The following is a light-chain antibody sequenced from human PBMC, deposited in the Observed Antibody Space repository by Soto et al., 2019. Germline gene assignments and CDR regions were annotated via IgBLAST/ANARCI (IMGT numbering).Light chain of an antibody. Sequence: DIVLTQSPATLSLSPGDRATLSCRASQSVSSNLAWYQQKPGQAPRLLIYGASTRATGIPARFSGSGSGTEFTLTISSLQSEDFAVYYCQQYNNWPLFGPGTKVDIK. CDR3: QQYNNWPL. CDR1: QSVSSN. J-gene: IGKJ3*01. CDR2: GAS. V-gene: IGKV3-15*01.